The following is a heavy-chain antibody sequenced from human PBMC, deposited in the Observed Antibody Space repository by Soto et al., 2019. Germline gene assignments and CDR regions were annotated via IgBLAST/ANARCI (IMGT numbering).Heavy chain of an antibody. V-gene: IGHV3-30*18. D-gene: IGHD2-21*02. CDR1: GFTFSSYG. CDR2: ISYDGSNK. J-gene: IGHJ5*02. CDR3: AKEYCGGDCYPTNWFDP. Sequence: GGSLRLSCAASGFTFSSYGMHWVRQAPGKGLEWVAVISYDGSNKYYADSVKGRFTISRDNSKNTLYLQMNSLRAEDTAVYYCAKEYCGGDCYPTNWFDPWGQGTLVTVSS.